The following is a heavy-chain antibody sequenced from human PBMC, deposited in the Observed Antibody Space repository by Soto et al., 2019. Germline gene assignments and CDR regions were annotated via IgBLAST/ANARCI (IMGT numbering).Heavy chain of an antibody. CDR2: ISGSGGST. CDR3: AKNVWGITIFGGMDV. V-gene: IGHV3-23*01. D-gene: IGHD3-9*01. CDR1: GFTFSSYA. Sequence: GGSLRLSCAASGFTFSSYAMSWVRQAPGKGLGWVSAISGSGGSTYYADSVKGRFTISRDNSKNTLYLQMNSLRAEDTAVYYCAKNVWGITIFGGMDVWGQGTTVTVSS. J-gene: IGHJ6*02.